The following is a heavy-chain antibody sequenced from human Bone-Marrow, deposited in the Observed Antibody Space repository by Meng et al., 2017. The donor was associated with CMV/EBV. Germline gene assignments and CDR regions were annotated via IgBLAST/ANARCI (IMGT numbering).Heavy chain of an antibody. V-gene: IGHV1-18*01. J-gene: IGHJ6*02. CDR1: GATFSSYA. CDR2: ISAYNGNT. Sequence: ASVKVSCKASGATFSSYAISWVRQAPGQGLEWMGWISAYNGNTNYAQKLQGRVTMTTDTSTSTAYMELRSLRSEDTAVYYCARGMGPLVLCRRCFYGMDVWGQGTTVTVSS. D-gene: IGHD3-10*01. CDR3: ARGMGPLVLCRRCFYGMDV.